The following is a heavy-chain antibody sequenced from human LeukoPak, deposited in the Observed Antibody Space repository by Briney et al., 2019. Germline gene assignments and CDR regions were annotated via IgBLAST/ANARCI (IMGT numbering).Heavy chain of an antibody. V-gene: IGHV3-48*01. CDR2: ISSTRPTI. CDR3: AKEVTYGGAAFDV. Sequence: GGSLRLSCVASGFTFSRHGMNWLRQAPGKGLEWISYISSTRPTIYYADSVKGRFTISRDDAKSSLYLQMNSLRVEDTAVYYCAKEVTYGGAAFDVWGQGTTVTVSS. D-gene: IGHD3-10*01. J-gene: IGHJ3*01. CDR1: GFTFSRHG.